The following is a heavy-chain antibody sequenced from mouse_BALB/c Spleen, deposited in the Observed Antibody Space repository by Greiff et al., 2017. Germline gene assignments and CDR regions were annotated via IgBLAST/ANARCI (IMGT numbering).Heavy chain of an antibody. Sequence: EVQLVESGGGLVQPGGSRKLSCAASGFTFSSFGMHWVRQAPEKGLEWVAYISSGSSTIYYADTVKGRFTISRDNPKNTLFLQMTSLRSEDTAMYYCARAVRYAMDYWGQGTSVTVSS. CDR3: ARAVRYAMDY. D-gene: IGHD2-14*01. J-gene: IGHJ4*01. CDR2: ISSGSSTI. V-gene: IGHV5-17*02. CDR1: GFTFSSFG.